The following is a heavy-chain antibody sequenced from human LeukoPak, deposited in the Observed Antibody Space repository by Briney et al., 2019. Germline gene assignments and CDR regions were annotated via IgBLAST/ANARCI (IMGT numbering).Heavy chain of an antibody. CDR2: LNPNSGGT. CDR3: ARDHGDYVQYNWFDP. Sequence: ASVKVSCKASGYTFTGYYMHWVRQAPGQGLEWLGWLNPNSGGTKYAQKFQGRVTMTRDTSIRTAYMELSELKSDDTAVYYCARDHGDYVQYNWFDPWGQGTLVTVSS. J-gene: IGHJ5*02. CDR1: GYTFTGYY. V-gene: IGHV1-2*02. D-gene: IGHD4-17*01.